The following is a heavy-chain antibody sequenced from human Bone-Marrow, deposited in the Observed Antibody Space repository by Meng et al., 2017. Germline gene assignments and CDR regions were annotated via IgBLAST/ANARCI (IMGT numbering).Heavy chain of an antibody. CDR2: INHSGST. CDR1: GGSFSGYY. CDR3: ARVDTAMVTFDDAFDI. V-gene: IGHV4-34*01. J-gene: IGHJ3*02. D-gene: IGHD5-18*01. Sequence: GSLRLSCAVYGGSFSGYYWSWIRQPPGKGLEWIGEINHSGSTNYNPSLKSRVTISVDTSKNQFSLKLSSVTAADTAVYYCARVDTAMVTFDDAFDIWGQGTLVTVSS.